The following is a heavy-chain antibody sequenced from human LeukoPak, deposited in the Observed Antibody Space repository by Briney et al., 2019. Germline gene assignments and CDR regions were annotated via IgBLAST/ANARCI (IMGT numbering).Heavy chain of an antibody. J-gene: IGHJ4*02. CDR3: ARDPLRSGSPGSLDY. Sequence: PSETLSLTCTVSGGSISSYYWSWIRQPAGKGLEWIGRIYTSGSTNYNPSLKSRVTMSVDTSKNQFSLQLSSVTAADTAVYYCARDPLRSGSPGSLDYWGQGTLVTVSS. CDR1: GGSISSYY. CDR2: IYTSGST. D-gene: IGHD1-26*01. V-gene: IGHV4-4*07.